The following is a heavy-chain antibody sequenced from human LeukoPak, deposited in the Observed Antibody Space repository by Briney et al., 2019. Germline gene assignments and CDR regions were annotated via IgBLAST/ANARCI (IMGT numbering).Heavy chain of an antibody. Sequence: ASVKVSCEASGYTFTSYGISWGRQAPGQGLEWRGIINPSGGSTSYAQKCQGRVTMTRDTSTSTVYMELSSLRSEDTAVYYCASARAFSVAFAISGQAPTATVPS. CDR3: ASARAFSVAFAI. CDR1: GYTFTSYG. D-gene: IGHD3-3*01. J-gene: IGHJ3*02. CDR2: INPSGGST. V-gene: IGHV1-46*01.